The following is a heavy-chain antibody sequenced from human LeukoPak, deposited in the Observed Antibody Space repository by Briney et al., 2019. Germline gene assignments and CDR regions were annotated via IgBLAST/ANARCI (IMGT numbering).Heavy chain of an antibody. D-gene: IGHD2-2*02. Sequence: ASVKVSCKASGYTFTKNNINWVRQATGQGLEWMGWVNPNNGNTVYAQKFQGRVAFTSDISIDTVYMELSSLRSEDTAVYYCARADTSGGPDWFDPWGQGTPVIVSS. CDR2: VNPNNGNT. CDR3: ARADTSGGPDWFDP. V-gene: IGHV1-8*01. J-gene: IGHJ5*02. CDR1: GYTFTKNN.